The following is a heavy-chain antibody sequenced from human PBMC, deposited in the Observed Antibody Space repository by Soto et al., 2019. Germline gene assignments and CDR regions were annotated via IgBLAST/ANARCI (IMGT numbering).Heavy chain of an antibody. D-gene: IGHD6-13*01. CDR3: ARHIPNSSSWPIDY. Sequence: SSDTLSLTCTVSGGSISSYYWSWIRQPPGKGLEWIGYIYYSGSTNYNPSLKSRVTISVDTSKTQFSLKLSSVTAADTAVYYCARHIPNSSSWPIDYWGQGTLVTVSS. J-gene: IGHJ4*02. CDR1: GGSISSYY. CDR2: IYYSGST. V-gene: IGHV4-59*01.